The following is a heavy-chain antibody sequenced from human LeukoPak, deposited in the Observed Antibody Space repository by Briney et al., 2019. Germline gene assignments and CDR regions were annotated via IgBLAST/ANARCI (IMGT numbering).Heavy chain of an antibody. CDR1: GYTFTGYY. CDR3: ATSSGTYGYDAFDI. Sequence: ASVKVSCKASGYTFTGYYMHWVRQAPGQGLEWMGWISPNSGGTNYAQKFQGRVTMTRDTSISTAYLQWSSLKASDTAMYYCATSSGTYGYDAFDIWGQGTMVTVSS. CDR2: ISPNSGGT. D-gene: IGHD1-26*01. J-gene: IGHJ3*02. V-gene: IGHV1-2*02.